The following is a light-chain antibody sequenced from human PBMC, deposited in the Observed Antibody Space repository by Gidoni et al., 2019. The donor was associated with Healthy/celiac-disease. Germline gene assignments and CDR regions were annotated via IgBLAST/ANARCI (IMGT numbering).Light chain of an antibody. CDR1: QSVSSSY. Sequence: EIVLTQSPGTLSLSPGERATLPCTASQSVSSSYLAWYQQKHGQAPRLRICGSSSRATGIPDRFIGCGSGTDFTLTISRLEPEDFAVYYCQQYGSSPWTFGQGTKVEIK. J-gene: IGKJ1*01. CDR3: QQYGSSPWT. V-gene: IGKV3-20*01. CDR2: GSS.